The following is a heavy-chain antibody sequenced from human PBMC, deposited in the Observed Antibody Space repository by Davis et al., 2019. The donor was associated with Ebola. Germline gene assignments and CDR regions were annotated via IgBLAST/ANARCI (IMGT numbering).Heavy chain of an antibody. J-gene: IGHJ5*02. CDR2: INPNSGGT. CDR1: GYTFTGYY. D-gene: IGHD3-9*01. Sequence: ASVKVSCKASGYTFTGYYMHWVRQAPGQGLEWMGRINPNSGGTNYAQKFQGRVTMTTDTSTSTAYMELRSLRSDDTAVYYCARSRITIAPHNWFDPWGQGTLVTVSS. CDR3: ARSRITIAPHNWFDP. V-gene: IGHV1-2*06.